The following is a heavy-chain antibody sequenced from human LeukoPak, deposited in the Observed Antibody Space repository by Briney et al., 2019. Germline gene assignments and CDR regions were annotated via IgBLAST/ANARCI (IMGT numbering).Heavy chain of an antibody. CDR1: GYTFSGTGWY. CDR2: IHPNNGDT. J-gene: IGHJ4*02. D-gene: IGHD3-10*01. CDR3: ARDGPAQMVDLDY. Sequence: ASVKVSCKASGYTFSGTGWYLYGLRQAPGQGLECMGWIHPNNGDTAYAQKFEGGVAMTRDTSISTAYMELRRLRPDDTAVYFCARDGPAQMVDLDYWGQGTLVTVSP. V-gene: IGHV1-2*02.